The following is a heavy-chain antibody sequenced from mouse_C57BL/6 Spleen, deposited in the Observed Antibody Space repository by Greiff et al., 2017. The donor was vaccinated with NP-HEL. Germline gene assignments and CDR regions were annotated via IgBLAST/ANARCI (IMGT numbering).Heavy chain of an antibody. V-gene: IGHV1-80*01. CDR1: GYAFSSYW. D-gene: IGHD1-1*01. Sequence: QVQLQQSGAELVKPGASVKISCKASGYAFSSYWMNWVKQRPGKGLEWIGQIYPGAGDNNYNGKFKGKATLTADKSSSTAYMQLSSLTSEDSAVYFCARDYYGSSYVPFAYWGQGTLVTVSA. J-gene: IGHJ3*01. CDR2: IYPGAGDN. CDR3: ARDYYGSSYVPFAY.